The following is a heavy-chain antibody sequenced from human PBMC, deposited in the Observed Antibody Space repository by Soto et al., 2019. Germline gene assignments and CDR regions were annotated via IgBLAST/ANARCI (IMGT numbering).Heavy chain of an antibody. CDR2: IYYSGST. J-gene: IGHJ4*02. CDR1: GGSISSGDYY. Sequence: QVQLQESGPGLVKPSQTLSLTCTVSGGSISSGDYYWSWIRQPPGKGLEWIGYIYYSGSTYYNPALKSRFTTPVETSKNQFSWRRSSVTAADTAVYYCAGWELPRGVDYWGQGTLVTVSS. CDR3: AGWELPRGVDY. V-gene: IGHV4-30-4*01. D-gene: IGHD1-26*01.